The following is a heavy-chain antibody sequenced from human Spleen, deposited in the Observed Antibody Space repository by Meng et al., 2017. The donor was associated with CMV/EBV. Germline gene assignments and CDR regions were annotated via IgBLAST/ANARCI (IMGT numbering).Heavy chain of an antibody. D-gene: IGHD2-15*01. CDR1: GYTFTSYY. V-gene: IGHV1-46*01. CDR3: ARVNPTVVVAVNRNYYYAMDV. CDR2: INPSGGST. Sequence: ASVKVSCKASGYTFTSYYMHWVRQAPGQGLEWMGIINPSGGSTSYAQKFQGRVTMTRDTSTSTVYMELSSLRSEDTAVYYCARVNPTVVVAVNRNYYYAMDVWGQGTTVTVSS. J-gene: IGHJ6*02.